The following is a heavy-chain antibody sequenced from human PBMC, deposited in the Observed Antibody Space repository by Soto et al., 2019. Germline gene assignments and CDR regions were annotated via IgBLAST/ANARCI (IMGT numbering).Heavy chain of an antibody. CDR2: IIPIFGTA. CDR3: ARDGYCSSTSCYQFDP. D-gene: IGHD2-2*03. V-gene: IGHV1-69*13. J-gene: IGHJ5*02. CDR1: GGTFSSYA. Sequence: GASVKVSCKASGGTFSSYAISWVRQAPGQGLEWMGGIIPIFGTANYAQKFQGRVTITADESTSTAYMELSSLRSEDTAVYYCARDGYCSSTSCYQFDPWGQGTLVTVSS.